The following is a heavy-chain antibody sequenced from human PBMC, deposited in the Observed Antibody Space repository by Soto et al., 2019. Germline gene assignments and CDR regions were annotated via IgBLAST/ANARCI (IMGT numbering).Heavy chain of an antibody. J-gene: IGHJ4*02. CDR1: GFTFSSYA. CDR2: IGTAGDT. Sequence: GGSLRLSCAASGFTFSSYAMSWVRQATGKGLEWVSSIGTAGDTYYAVSVKGRFTISRDNAKNSLSLQMNSLRAGDMAVYFCAKSQEIGTHFFDSWGQGTQVTVSS. CDR3: AKSQEIGTHFFDS. V-gene: IGHV3-13*01. D-gene: IGHD6-13*01.